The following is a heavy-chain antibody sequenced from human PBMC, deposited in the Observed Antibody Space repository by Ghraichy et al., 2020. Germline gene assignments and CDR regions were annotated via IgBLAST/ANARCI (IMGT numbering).Heavy chain of an antibody. V-gene: IGHV3-30*02. D-gene: IGHD7-27*01. CDR3: AKDTNWGSAGGGGTRIDY. CDR1: GFTFSSYG. J-gene: IGHJ4*02. Sequence: GGSLRLSCAASGFTFSSYGMHWVRQAPGKGLEWVAFIRYDGSNKYYADSVKGRFTISRDNSKNTLYLQMNSLRAEDTAVYYCAKDTNWGSAGGGGTRIDYWGQGTLVTVSS. CDR2: IRYDGSNK.